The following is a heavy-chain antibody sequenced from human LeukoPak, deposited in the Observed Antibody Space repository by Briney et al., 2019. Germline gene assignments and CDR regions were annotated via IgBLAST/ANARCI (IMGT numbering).Heavy chain of an antibody. J-gene: IGHJ4*02. V-gene: IGHV3-23*01. D-gene: IGHD3-22*01. Sequence: GGSLRLSCAASGFTFSSYAMNWVRQAPGKGLEWVSGISGGGGRTYYADSVKGRFTISRDNSKNSLYLQMNSPRAEDTAAYYCAKGSYYDSSGYYYFDSWGKGTLVTVSS. CDR1: GFTFSSYA. CDR2: ISGGGGRT. CDR3: AKGSYYDSSGYYYFDS.